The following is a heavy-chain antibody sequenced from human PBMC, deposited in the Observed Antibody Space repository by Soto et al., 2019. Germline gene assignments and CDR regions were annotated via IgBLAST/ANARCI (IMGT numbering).Heavy chain of an antibody. CDR1: GFTFSDYY. J-gene: IGHJ5*02. V-gene: IGHV3-11*01. D-gene: IGHD5-12*01. Sequence: GGSLRLSCAASGFTFSDYYMSWIRQAPGKGLEWVSYISSSSNSIYYADSVKGRLTISRDNAKNSLYLQMNSLRAEDTAVYYCARDRRYSGYAVSYDWFDPWGQGTLVTVSS. CDR2: ISSSSNSI. CDR3: ARDRRYSGYAVSYDWFDP.